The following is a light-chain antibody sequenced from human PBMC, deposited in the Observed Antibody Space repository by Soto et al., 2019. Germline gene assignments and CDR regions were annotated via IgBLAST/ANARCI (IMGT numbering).Light chain of an antibody. V-gene: IGLV2-14*01. CDR3: SLYTSENTYV. CDR2: EAS. Sequence: QSALTQPASVSGSPGQSITISCTGTSSDVGVYDFVSWYQQHPGKGPKLIIYEASNRPSGVPGRFSGSKSGNTASLTISGLQAADEADYYCSLYTSENTYVFGTGTKVTVL. CDR1: SSDVGVYDF. J-gene: IGLJ1*01.